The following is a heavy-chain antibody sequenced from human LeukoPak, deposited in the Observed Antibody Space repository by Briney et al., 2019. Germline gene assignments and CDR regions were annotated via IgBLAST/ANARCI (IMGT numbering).Heavy chain of an antibody. D-gene: IGHD3-22*01. Sequence: GGSLRLSCAASGFTFSSYWMSWVRQAPGKGLEWVANIKQDGSEKYYVDSVKGRFTISRDNAKNSLYLQMNSLRAEDTAVYYCAREAGARLYYYDSSGYFDYWGQGTLVTVSS. CDR3: AREAGARLYYYDSSGYFDY. CDR2: IKQDGSEK. V-gene: IGHV3-7*01. CDR1: GFTFSSYW. J-gene: IGHJ4*02.